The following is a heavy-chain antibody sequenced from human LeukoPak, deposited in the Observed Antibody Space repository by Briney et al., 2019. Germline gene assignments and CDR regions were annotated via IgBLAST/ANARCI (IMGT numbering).Heavy chain of an antibody. V-gene: IGHV4-59*08. CDR2: IYSSGST. D-gene: IGHD4-17*01. CDR3: ARAGGAPHGDYEFDF. CDR1: GGSINTYY. Sequence: PSETLSLTCTVSGGSINTYYWGWIRQPSGKGLEWIGNIYSSGSTNYSPSLKSRVTISVDTSKNQFSLKLTSVTATDTAIYYCARAGGAPHGDYEFDFWGQGILVTVSS. J-gene: IGHJ4*02.